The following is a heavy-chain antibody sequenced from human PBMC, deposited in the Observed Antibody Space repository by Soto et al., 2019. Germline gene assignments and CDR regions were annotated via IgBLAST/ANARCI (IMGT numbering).Heavy chain of an antibody. J-gene: IGHJ4*02. CDR1: GFTFSSYA. V-gene: IGHV3-30-3*01. Sequence: QVQLVESGGGVVQPGRSLRLSCSASGFTFSSYAMHWVRQAPGEVLEWVAVISYDGSNKYYADSVKGRFTISRDNSKNTLYLQMNSLRAEDTAVYYCARERIYSSSWYDYWGQGTLVTVSS. CDR3: ARERIYSSSWYDY. CDR2: ISYDGSNK. D-gene: IGHD6-13*01.